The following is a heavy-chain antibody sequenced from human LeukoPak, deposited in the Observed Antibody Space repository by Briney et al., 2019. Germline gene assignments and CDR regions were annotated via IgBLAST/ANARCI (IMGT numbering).Heavy chain of an antibody. CDR2: ISYDGSNK. CDR1: GFTFSSSG. Sequence: GGSLRLSCAASGFTFSSSGMHWVRQAPGKGLEWVAVISYDGSNKYYADSVKGRFTISRDNSKNTLYLQMNSLRAEDTAVYYCARDYRSSTSCLFDYWGQGTLVTVSS. J-gene: IGHJ4*02. V-gene: IGHV3-30*03. D-gene: IGHD2-2*01. CDR3: ARDYRSSTSCLFDY.